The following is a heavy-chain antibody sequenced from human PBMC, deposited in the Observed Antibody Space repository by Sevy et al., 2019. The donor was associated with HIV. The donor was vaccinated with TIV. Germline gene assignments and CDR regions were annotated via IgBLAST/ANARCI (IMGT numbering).Heavy chain of an antibody. CDR3: ARDGVTIAAAGTTHRRLDP. CDR1: GGSISSGGYY. V-gene: IGHV4-31*03. J-gene: IGHJ5*02. Sequence: SETLSLTCTVSGGSISSGGYYWSWIRQHPGKGLEWIGYIYYSGSTYYNPSLKSRVTISVDTSKNQFSLKLSSVTAADTAVYYCARDGVTIAAAGTTHRRLDPWGQGTLVTVSS. D-gene: IGHD6-13*01. CDR2: IYYSGST.